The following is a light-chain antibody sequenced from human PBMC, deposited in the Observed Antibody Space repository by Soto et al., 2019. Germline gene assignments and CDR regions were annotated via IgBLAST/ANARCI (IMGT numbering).Light chain of an antibody. Sequence: EIVLTQSPATLSLSPGERASLSCRASRSVSFYLAWYQQKTGQAPRLLIYDASNRATGVPARFSGGGSGTDFTLTISSLEPEDFAVYYCQQRTNWPLTFGGGTKVEIK. CDR3: QQRTNWPLT. V-gene: IGKV3-11*01. J-gene: IGKJ4*01. CDR1: RSVSFY. CDR2: DAS.